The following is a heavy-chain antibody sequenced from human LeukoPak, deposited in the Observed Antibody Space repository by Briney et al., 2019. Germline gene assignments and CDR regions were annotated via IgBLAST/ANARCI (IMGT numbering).Heavy chain of an antibody. Sequence: ETLSLTCAVYGGSFSGYYWSWIRQPPGKGLEWVSAITGSGGTSWYADSVKGHFTISRDNSKNTLYLQMNSLGADDTAVYYCAKWGDYDGLTGYYDSDCWGQGTLVTVSS. CDR1: GGSFSGYY. CDR2: ITGSGGTS. CDR3: AKWGDYDGLTGYYDSDC. V-gene: IGHV3-23*01. J-gene: IGHJ4*02. D-gene: IGHD3-9*01.